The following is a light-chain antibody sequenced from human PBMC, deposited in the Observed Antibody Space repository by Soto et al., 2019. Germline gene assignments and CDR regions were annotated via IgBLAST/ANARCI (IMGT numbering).Light chain of an antibody. V-gene: IGKV3-11*01. J-gene: IGKJ3*01. Sequence: EIVLTQSPGTLSLSPGERATLTCRASQSVRDRYLAWYQQKPGQAPSLLIYDASYRATGIPARFSGSGSGTDFTLTISSLEAEHSAIYYCQQRGSWPATFGPGTKVEIK. CDR1: QSVRDRY. CDR2: DAS. CDR3: QQRGSWPAT.